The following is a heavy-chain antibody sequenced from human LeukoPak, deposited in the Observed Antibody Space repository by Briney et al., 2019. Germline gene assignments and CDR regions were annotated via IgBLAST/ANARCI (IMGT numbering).Heavy chain of an antibody. D-gene: IGHD6-13*01. CDR2: IYYSGST. Sequence: SETLSLTCTVSGGSISSGDYYWSWIRQPPGKGLEWIGYIYYSGSTCYNPSLKSRVTISVDTSKNQFSLKLSSVTAADTAVYYCARSSLYSSSWYFDYWGQGTLVTVSS. CDR1: GGSISSGDYY. V-gene: IGHV4-30-4*08. J-gene: IGHJ4*02. CDR3: ARSSLYSSSWYFDY.